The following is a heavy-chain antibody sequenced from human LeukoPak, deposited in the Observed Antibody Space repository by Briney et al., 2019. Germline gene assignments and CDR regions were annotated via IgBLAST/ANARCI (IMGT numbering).Heavy chain of an antibody. CDR1: GFTFSSHS. CDR2: ISSSGLTI. J-gene: IGHJ4*02. CDR3: ARDKEYSSSWREGFDY. Sequence: GGSLRLSCAASGFTFSSHSMNWVRQAPGKGLEWVAYISSSGLTIYYADSVKGRFTISRDKAKNSVYLKMNSLRDEDTAVYYCARDKEYSSSWREGFDYWGQGTLVTVSS. D-gene: IGHD6-13*01. V-gene: IGHV3-48*02.